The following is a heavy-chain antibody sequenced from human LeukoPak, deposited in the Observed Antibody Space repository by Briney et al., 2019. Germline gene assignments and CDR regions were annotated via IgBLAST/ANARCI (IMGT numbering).Heavy chain of an antibody. CDR2: IWYDGSNK. Sequence: GGSLRLSCAASGFTFSSYGMHWVRQAPGKGLEWVAVIWYDGSNKHYADSVKGRFTISRDNSKNTLYLQMNSLRAEDTAVYYCAKVAFGYCSSTSCSSQFDYWGQGTLVTVSS. D-gene: IGHD2-2*01. CDR3: AKVAFGYCSSTSCSSQFDY. CDR1: GFTFSSYG. J-gene: IGHJ4*02. V-gene: IGHV3-33*06.